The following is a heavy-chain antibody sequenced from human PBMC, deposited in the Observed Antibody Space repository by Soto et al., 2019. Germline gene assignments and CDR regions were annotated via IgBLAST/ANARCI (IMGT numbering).Heavy chain of an antibody. CDR2: ISGSGGST. CDR1: GFTFSSYA. CDR3: AKDRGPAAAGEKEAFDI. Sequence: GGSLRLSCAASGFTFSSYAMSWVRQAPGKGLEWVSAISGSGGSTYYADSVKGRFTISRDNSKNTLYLQMNSLRAEDTAVYYCAKDRGPAAAGEKEAFDIWGQGTMVTVSS. V-gene: IGHV3-23*01. D-gene: IGHD6-13*01. J-gene: IGHJ3*02.